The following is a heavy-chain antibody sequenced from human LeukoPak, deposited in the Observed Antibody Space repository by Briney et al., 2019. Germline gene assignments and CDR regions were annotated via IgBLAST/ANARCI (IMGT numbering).Heavy chain of an antibody. CDR2: IWYDGSNK. J-gene: IGHJ6*03. CDR1: GFTFSNYG. Sequence: PGGSLRLSCAASGFTFSNYGMHWVRQAPGKGLEWVAVIWYDGSNKYHADSMKGRFTISRDNSKNTLYLQMNSLRAEDTAVYYCARPLDYGAYYYYMDVWGKGTTVTVSS. V-gene: IGHV3-33*01. D-gene: IGHD4-17*01. CDR3: ARPLDYGAYYYYMDV.